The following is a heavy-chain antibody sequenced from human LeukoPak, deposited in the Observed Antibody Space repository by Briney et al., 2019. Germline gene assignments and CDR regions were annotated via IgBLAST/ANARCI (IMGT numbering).Heavy chain of an antibody. V-gene: IGHV3-7*03. CDR3: ARALSG. J-gene: IGHJ4*02. CDR1: GFTFSNYW. Sequence: PGGSLRLSCAASGFTFSNYWMHWVRLAPGKGLEWVANIKQDGSEKYYVGSVKGRFSISRDNAKNSVYLQMNSLRAEDTAVYYCARALSGWGQGTLVTVSS. D-gene: IGHD1-26*01. CDR2: IKQDGSEK.